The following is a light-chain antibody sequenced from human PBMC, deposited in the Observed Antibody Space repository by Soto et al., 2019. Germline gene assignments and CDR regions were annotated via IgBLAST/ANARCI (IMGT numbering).Light chain of an antibody. CDR2: GAS. V-gene: IGKV3-15*01. J-gene: IGKJ1*01. CDR1: QSVNSN. Sequence: IMMTQSPVTLSVSPWERATLSCRASQSVNSNLAWYQQKPGQAPRLLIFGASIRATGIPARFSGSGSGTEFTLTIGRLEPEDFAVYYCQRYDYSPWKFGQGTKVDIK. CDR3: QRYDYSPWK.